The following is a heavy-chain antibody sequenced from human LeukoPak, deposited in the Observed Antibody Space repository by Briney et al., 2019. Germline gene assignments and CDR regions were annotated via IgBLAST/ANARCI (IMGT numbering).Heavy chain of an antibody. J-gene: IGHJ1*01. CDR1: GFTFSSYA. D-gene: IGHD2-21*01. CDR2: ISPSGSNT. V-gene: IGHV3-23*01. CDR3: AKVSGGNWYNSIQH. Sequence: GGSLRLSCAASGFTFSSYAMTWVRQAPGKGLEWVSAISPSGSNTHYADSVRGRFTISRDNSKNTLYLQMNSLIVEDTAVYYCAKVSGGNWYNSIQHWGQGTLVTVSS.